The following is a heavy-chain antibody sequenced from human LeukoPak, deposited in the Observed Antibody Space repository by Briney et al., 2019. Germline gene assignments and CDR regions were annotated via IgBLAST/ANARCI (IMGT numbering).Heavy chain of an antibody. CDR3: ARDKVVWFGGTLDY. CDR2: IYYSGST. CDR1: GGSISSSSYY. Sequence: SETLSLTCAVSGGSISSSSYYWGWIRQPQGKGLEWIGSIYYSGSTYYNPSLNSRVTVSVDTSKTQFSLKMSTVTAAETTMYYCARDKVVWFGGTLDYWGQGTLVTVSS. J-gene: IGHJ4*02. V-gene: IGHV4-39*01. D-gene: IGHD3-10*01.